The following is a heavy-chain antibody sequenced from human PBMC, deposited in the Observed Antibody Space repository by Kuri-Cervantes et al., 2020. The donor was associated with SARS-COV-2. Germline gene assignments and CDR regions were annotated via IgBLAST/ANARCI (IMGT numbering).Heavy chain of an antibody. J-gene: IGHJ3*02. CDR2: INPNSGGT. Sequence: ASVKVSCKASGYTFTGYYMHWVRQAPGQGLEWMGWINPNSGGTNSAQKFQGWVIMTRDTSISTAYMELSRLRCDDTAVYYCARGPSWGYFWWTYRGGWDTFDIWGQGTVVTVSS. V-gene: IGHV1-2*04. CDR1: GYTFTGYY. CDR3: ARGPSWGYFWWTYRGGWDTFDI. D-gene: IGHD3-16*02.